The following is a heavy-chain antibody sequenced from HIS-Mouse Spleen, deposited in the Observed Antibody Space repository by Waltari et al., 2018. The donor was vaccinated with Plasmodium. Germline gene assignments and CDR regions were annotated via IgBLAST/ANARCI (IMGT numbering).Heavy chain of an antibody. CDR1: GGSIRSSSYY. Sequence: QLQLQESGPGPVKPSETLSLTCTVSGGSIRSSSYYWGWSRQPPGKGLEWIGSFYSSGRTCYNPSRKSRCTISVDTSKNQFSLKLSAVTAADTAGYYCASLPRVEEVTTPFYYYYYGMDVWGQGTTVTVSS. D-gene: IGHD4-4*01. V-gene: IGHV4-39*01. J-gene: IGHJ6*02. CDR3: ASLPRVEEVTTPFYYYYYGMDV. CDR2: FYSSGRT.